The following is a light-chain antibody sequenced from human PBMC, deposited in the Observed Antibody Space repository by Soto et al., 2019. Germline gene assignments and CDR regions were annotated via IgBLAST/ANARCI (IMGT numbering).Light chain of an antibody. CDR1: KTISSW. V-gene: IGKV1-5*03. J-gene: IGKJ1*01. CDR3: QHYNRYSEA. Sequence: DIHMTQSPSTLSRSRGDRVTITCRPSKTISSWLAWYQQKPGKAPKLLIYKASTLKSGVPSRFSGSRSGTEFTLTISSMQADDFATYYCQHYNRYSEAFGQGRKVDTK. CDR2: KAS.